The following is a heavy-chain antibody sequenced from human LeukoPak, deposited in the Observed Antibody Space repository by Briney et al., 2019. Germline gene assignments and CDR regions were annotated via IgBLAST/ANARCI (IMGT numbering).Heavy chain of an antibody. CDR2: IYTSGTT. J-gene: IGHJ4*02. CDR3: ARFSSIAAAFDY. V-gene: IGHV4-4*07. Sequence: SESLSLTCTVSGGSISNYYWSWIRQPAGKGLEWIGRIYTSGTTHYNPSLKSRVTMSVDTSKNQFSLNLSSVTAADTAVYYCARFSSIAAAFDYWGLGTLVTVSS. D-gene: IGHD6-13*01. CDR1: GGSISNYY.